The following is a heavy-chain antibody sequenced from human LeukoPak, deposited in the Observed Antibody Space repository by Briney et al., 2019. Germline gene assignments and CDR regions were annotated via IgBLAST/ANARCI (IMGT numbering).Heavy chain of an antibody. Sequence: PGGSLRLSCAASGFTFSSYGMHWVRQPPGKGLEWVAFIRYDGSNNYYADSVKGRFTIYRDNSKNTLYLQMNSLRAEDTAVYYCAKDHVRYSSSWDFDYWGQRTLVTVSS. J-gene: IGHJ4*02. D-gene: IGHD6-13*01. CDR1: GFTFSSYG. CDR3: AKDHVRYSSSWDFDY. CDR2: IRYDGSNN. V-gene: IGHV3-30*02.